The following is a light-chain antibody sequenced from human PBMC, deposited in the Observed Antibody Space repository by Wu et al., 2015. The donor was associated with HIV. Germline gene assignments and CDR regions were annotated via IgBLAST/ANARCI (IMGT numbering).Light chain of an antibody. Sequence: EIVMTQSPDTLSVSPGERATLSCRASQTIDNNLAWYQQRPGQAPRLLIYDASTRATGVAARFSGSGSGTEFTLTISSTQTEDFAVYYCQQYNNWPLTFGAGTKVEI. J-gene: IGKJ4*01. CDR3: QQYNNWPLT. V-gene: IGKV3-15*01. CDR2: DAS. CDR1: QTIDNN.